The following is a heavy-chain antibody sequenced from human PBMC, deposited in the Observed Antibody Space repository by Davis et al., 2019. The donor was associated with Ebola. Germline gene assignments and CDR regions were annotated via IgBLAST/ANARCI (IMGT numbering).Heavy chain of an antibody. CDR3: AREGRVQGLISAGMDV. Sequence: ASVKVSCKASGYTFNTYAMHWVRQAPGQGLEWMGWINAANGNTRYSQKFQDRVTIIRDRSASTVYMELSSLRSEDTAVYDCAREGRVQGLISAGMDVWGQGTTVTVSS. V-gene: IGHV1-3*01. D-gene: IGHD3-10*01. J-gene: IGHJ6*02. CDR2: INAANGNT. CDR1: GYTFNTYA.